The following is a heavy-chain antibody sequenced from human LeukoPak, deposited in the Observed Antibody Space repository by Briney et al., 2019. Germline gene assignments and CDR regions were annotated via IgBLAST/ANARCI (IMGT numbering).Heavy chain of an antibody. D-gene: IGHD3-3*01. Sequence: ASVKVSCKASGYAFTGCYMHWVRQAPGQGLEWMGWINPNSGGTNYAQKFQGRVTMTRGTSISTAYMELSRLRSDDTAVYYCARDQKLRFLEWLPAPFHAWGQGTLVTVSS. J-gene: IGHJ5*02. V-gene: IGHV1-2*02. CDR2: INPNSGGT. CDR3: ARDQKLRFLEWLPAPFHA. CDR1: GYAFTGCY.